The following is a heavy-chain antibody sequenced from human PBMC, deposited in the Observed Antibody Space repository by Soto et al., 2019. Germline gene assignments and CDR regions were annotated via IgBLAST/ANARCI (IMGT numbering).Heavy chain of an antibody. D-gene: IGHD1-26*01. Sequence: SVKVSCKAAGGTFSSYAISWVRQAPGQGLEWMGGIIPIFGTANYAQKFQGRATIPADTSASTAYRGLRSLRSDDTAVYYCAREGSYFGGYSLGYGMDVWGQGTRVTVSS. J-gene: IGHJ6*02. CDR2: IIPIFGTA. V-gene: IGHV1-69*06. CDR1: GGTFSSYA. CDR3: AREGSYFGGYSLGYGMDV.